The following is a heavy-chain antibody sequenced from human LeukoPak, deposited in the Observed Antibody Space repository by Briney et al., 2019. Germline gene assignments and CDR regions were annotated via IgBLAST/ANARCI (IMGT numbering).Heavy chain of an antibody. CDR3: ARDLWGITVTTDYFDS. V-gene: IGHV3-21*01. CDR1: RFTFSDYS. Sequence: GGSLRLSCAASRFTFSDYSMTWVRQAPGKGLEWVSSISSSSSYIYYADSVKGRFTISRDNAKNSLYLQMISLRAEDMAVYYCARDLWGITVTTDYFDSWGQGTLVTVSS. D-gene: IGHD4-17*01. CDR2: ISSSSSYI. J-gene: IGHJ4*02.